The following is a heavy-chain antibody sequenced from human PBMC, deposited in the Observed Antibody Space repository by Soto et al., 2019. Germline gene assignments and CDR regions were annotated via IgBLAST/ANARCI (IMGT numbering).Heavy chain of an antibody. CDR2: TYYRSKWYN. J-gene: IGHJ4*02. V-gene: IGHV6-1*01. CDR1: GDSVSSNSAA. CDR3: ARDRADRSGWYSLYFDY. D-gene: IGHD6-19*01. Sequence: PSQTLSLTCAISGDSVSSNSAAWNWIRQSPSRGLEWLGRTYYRSKWYNDYAVSVKSRITINPDTSKNQFSLQLNSVTPEDTAVYYCARDRADRSGWYSLYFDYWGQGTLVTVSS.